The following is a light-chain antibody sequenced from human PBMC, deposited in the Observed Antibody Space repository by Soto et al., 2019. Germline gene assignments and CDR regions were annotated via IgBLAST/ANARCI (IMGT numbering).Light chain of an antibody. CDR2: DVT. CDR3: CSYRSRDTPVV. Sequence: QSALTQPASVSGSPGQSITIPCTGTTNDIASHYTVSWYQQRPGKAPQLIIYDVTDRPSGVSNRFSGSKSGITASLTVSGLQAEDEGDYYCCSYRSRDTPVVFGGGTKLTVL. CDR1: TNDIASHYT. V-gene: IGLV2-14*01. J-gene: IGLJ3*02.